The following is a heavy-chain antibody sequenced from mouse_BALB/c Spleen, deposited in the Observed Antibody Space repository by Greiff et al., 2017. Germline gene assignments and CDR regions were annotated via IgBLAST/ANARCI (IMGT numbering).Heavy chain of an antibody. CDR1: GFTFSSFG. Sequence: EVKVVESGGGLVQPGGSRKLSCAASGFTFSSFGMHWVRQAPEKGLEWVAYISSGSSTIYYADTVKGRFTISRDNPKNTLFLQMTSLRSEDTAMYYCPSSSCYYGNCNYYAMDYWGQGTSVTVSS. CDR2: ISSGSSTI. D-gene: IGHD2-1*01. J-gene: IGHJ4*01. V-gene: IGHV5-17*02. CDR3: PSSSCYYGNCNYYAMDY.